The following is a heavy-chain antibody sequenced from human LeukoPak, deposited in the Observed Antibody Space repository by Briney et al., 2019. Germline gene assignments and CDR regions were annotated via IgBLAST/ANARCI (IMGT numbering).Heavy chain of an antibody. CDR3: ARGGYYLFDY. CDR2: ISSSGGST. D-gene: IGHD3-22*01. CDR1: GLTLSSYA. V-gene: IGHV3-23*01. J-gene: IGHJ4*02. Sequence: GGSLRLSCAASGLTLSSYAMSWVRQAPGEGLEWVSTISSSGGSTYYADSVRGRFTISRDTSKNTLYLQMNSLRAEDTAVYYCARGGYYLFDYWGQGTLVTVSS.